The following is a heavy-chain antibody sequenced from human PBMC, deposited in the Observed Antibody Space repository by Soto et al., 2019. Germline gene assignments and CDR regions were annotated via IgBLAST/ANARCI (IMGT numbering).Heavy chain of an antibody. D-gene: IGHD6-19*01. Sequence: ETLSLTCTVSGGSVCSGSYYWSWIRQPPGKGLEWIGYIYYSGSTNYNPSLKSRVTISVDTSKNQFSLKLSSVTAADTAVYYCARGIEGWYQGRYYYGMDVWGQGTTVTVSS. V-gene: IGHV4-61*01. CDR1: GGSVCSGSYY. J-gene: IGHJ6*02. CDR2: IYYSGST. CDR3: ARGIEGWYQGRYYYGMDV.